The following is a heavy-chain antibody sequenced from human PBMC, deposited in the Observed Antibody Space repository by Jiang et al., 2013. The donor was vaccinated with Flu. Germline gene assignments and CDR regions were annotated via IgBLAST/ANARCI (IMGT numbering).Heavy chain of an antibody. CDR1: GFTFSSYS. D-gene: IGHD2-2*01. J-gene: IGHJ6*02. CDR3: ARGRSCDSISCYGGWDV. V-gene: IGHV3-21*01. Sequence: VQLLESGGGLVKPGGPVRLSCAASGFTFSSYSMNWVRQAPGKGLEWVSSISGSSTYIYYADSVKGRFTISRDNAKNSQYLQMNSLRVEDTAVYYCARGRSCDSISCYGGWDVWGQGTTVTVSS. CDR2: ISGSSTYI.